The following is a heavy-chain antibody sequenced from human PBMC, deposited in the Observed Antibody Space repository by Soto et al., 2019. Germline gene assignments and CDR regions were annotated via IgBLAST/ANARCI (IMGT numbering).Heavy chain of an antibody. V-gene: IGHV4-39*01. Sequence: QLQLQESGPGLVKPSETLSLTCTVSGGSISSSSYYWGWIRQPPGKGLEWIGSIYYSGSTYYNPSLKSRVTISVDTSKTQFSLKLSSVTAADTAVYYCARRGLTSRAFDIWGQGTMVTVSS. D-gene: IGHD3-10*01. J-gene: IGHJ3*02. CDR2: IYYSGST. CDR3: ARRGLTSRAFDI. CDR1: GGSISSSSYY.